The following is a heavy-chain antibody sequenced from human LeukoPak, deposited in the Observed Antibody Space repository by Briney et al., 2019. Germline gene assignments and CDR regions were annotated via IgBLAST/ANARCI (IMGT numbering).Heavy chain of an antibody. J-gene: IGHJ4*02. CDR1: GFNFRTSW. CDR2: IKYDGTVK. D-gene: IGHD6-13*01. CDR3: ARDPDSSSFDY. V-gene: IGHV3-7*01. Sequence: GGSLRLSCTASGFNFRTSWMSWVRQSPGKGLEFLANIKYDGTVKNYVDSVKGRFTISRDNPKNSLYLQMDSLRAEDTAVYHCARDPDSSSFDYWGQGALVTVSS.